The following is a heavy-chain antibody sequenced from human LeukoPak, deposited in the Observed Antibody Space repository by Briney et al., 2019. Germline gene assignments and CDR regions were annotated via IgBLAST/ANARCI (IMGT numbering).Heavy chain of an antibody. Sequence: SETLSLTCTVSGGSITSYYWSWIRQPPGKGLEWIGYNYYSGSTNYNPSLKSRVTISVDTSKNQFSLKLSSVTAADTAVYYCARRRRGWELLPHYYYYYMDVWGKGTTVTVSS. CDR3: ARRRRGWELLPHYYYYYMDV. CDR1: GGSITSYY. D-gene: IGHD1-26*01. V-gene: IGHV4-59*12. CDR2: NYYSGST. J-gene: IGHJ6*03.